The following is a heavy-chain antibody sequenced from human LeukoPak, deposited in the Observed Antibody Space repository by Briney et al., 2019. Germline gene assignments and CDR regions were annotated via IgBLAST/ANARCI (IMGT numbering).Heavy chain of an antibody. CDR3: ARDGLDFWSGYYTGTQTDDTPQ. CDR2: TSGSGGST. Sequence: PGGSLRLSCAASGFTFSSYAMSWVRQAPGKGLEGVAATSGSGGSTYYADSVKGRFTISRDNSKNTLYLQMNSLRAEDTAVYYCARDGLDFWSGYYTGTQTDDTPQRGQGTLVTVSS. D-gene: IGHD3-3*01. V-gene: IGHV3-23*01. J-gene: IGHJ4*02. CDR1: GFTFSSYA.